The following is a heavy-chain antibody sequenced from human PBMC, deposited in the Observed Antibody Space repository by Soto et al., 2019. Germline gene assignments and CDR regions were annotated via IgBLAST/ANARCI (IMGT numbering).Heavy chain of an antibody. CDR1: GFTFSNAW. D-gene: IGHD4-17*01. J-gene: IGHJ6*02. CDR3: TVTTVRVYYYYGMDV. Sequence: GGSLRLSCAASGFTFSNAWMSWVRQAPGKGLEWVGRIKSKTDGGTTDYAAPVKGRFTISRDDSKNTLYLQMNSLKTEDTAVYYCTVTTVRVYYYYGMDVWGQGITVTVSS. CDR2: IKSKTDGGTT. V-gene: IGHV3-15*01.